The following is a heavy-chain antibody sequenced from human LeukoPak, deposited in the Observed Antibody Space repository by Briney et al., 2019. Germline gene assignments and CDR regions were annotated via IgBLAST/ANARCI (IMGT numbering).Heavy chain of an antibody. D-gene: IGHD3-3*01. CDR2: ISYDGSNK. CDR3: ARDGGSITIFGVAGD. V-gene: IGHV3-30*04. J-gene: IGHJ4*02. Sequence: PGGSLRLSCAASGFTFSSYAMHWVRQAPGKGLEWVAVISYDGSNKYYADSVKGRFTISRDNSKNTLYLQMNSLRAEDTAVYYCARDGGSITIFGVAGDWGQGTLVTVSS. CDR1: GFTFSSYA.